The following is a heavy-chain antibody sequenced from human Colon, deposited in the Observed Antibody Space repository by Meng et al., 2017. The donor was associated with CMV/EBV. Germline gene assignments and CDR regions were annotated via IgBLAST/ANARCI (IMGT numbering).Heavy chain of an antibody. CDR2: IKQDGSVR. V-gene: IGHV3-7*01. D-gene: IGHD3-9*01. J-gene: IGHJ3*02. CDR3: TTDRYGGAYDI. CDR1: GFTFSGDW. Sequence: GESLKISCVASGFTFSGDWMAWVRQAPGKGLEWLTNIKQDGSVRNYVDSVKGRFTVSRDNAKNSLYLQMSSLRAEDTAIYYCTTDRYGGAYDIWGQGTMVTV.